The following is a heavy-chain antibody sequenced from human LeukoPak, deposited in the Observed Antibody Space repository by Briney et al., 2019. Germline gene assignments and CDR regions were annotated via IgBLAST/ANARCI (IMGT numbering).Heavy chain of an antibody. J-gene: IGHJ4*02. CDR3: AKDRRRGSYPESPGDY. CDR2: ISGSGGST. V-gene: IGHV3-23*01. CDR1: GFTFSFYA. D-gene: IGHD1-26*01. Sequence: GGSLRLSCAASGFTFSFYAMSWVRQAPGKGLEWVSAISGSGGSTYYADSVKGRFTISRDNSKNTLYLQMNSLRAEDTAVYYCAKDRRRGSYPESPGDYWGQGTLVTVSS.